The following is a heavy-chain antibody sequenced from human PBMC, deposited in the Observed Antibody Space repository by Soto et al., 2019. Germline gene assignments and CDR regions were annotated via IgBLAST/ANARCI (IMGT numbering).Heavy chain of an antibody. Sequence: QVQLQESGPGLVKPSETLSLICTVSGGSISSSYWSWIRQPPGRGLEWIGDIYYRGNTNYNPSLESRVTRSIDTSKKQFSLKVTSVTAADTAVYYCGRYAGYVDSWGQGTLVTVSS. CDR3: GRYAGYVDS. D-gene: IGHD2-15*01. CDR1: GGSISSSY. CDR2: IYYRGNT. V-gene: IGHV4-59*01. J-gene: IGHJ4*02.